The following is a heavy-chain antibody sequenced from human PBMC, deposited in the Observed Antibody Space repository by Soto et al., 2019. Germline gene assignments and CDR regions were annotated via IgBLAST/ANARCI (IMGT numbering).Heavy chain of an antibody. D-gene: IGHD3-10*01. V-gene: IGHV3-30*03. CDR1: GFTFSSYG. Sequence: QVQLVESGGGVVQPGRSLRLSCAASGFTFSSYGMHWVRQAPGKGLEWVAVISYDGSNKYYADSVKGRFTISRDNSKNTLYLQINSLRAEDRAVYYCAPWFGAFDYWGQGTLVTFSS. CDR2: ISYDGSNK. CDR3: APWFGAFDY. J-gene: IGHJ4*02.